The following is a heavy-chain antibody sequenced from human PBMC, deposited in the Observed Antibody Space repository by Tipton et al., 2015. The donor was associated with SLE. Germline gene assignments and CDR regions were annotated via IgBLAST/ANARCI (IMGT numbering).Heavy chain of an antibody. V-gene: IGHV3-23*01. Sequence: SLRLSCAASGFTFSSYAMSWVRQAPGKGLEWVSAISGSGGSTYYADSVKGRFTISRGNSKNTLYLQMNSLRAEDTAVYYCAKGEGANKISWYDYWGQGTLVTVSS. D-gene: IGHD6-13*01. J-gene: IGHJ4*02. CDR1: GFTFSSYA. CDR3: AKGEGANKISWYDY. CDR2: ISGSGGST.